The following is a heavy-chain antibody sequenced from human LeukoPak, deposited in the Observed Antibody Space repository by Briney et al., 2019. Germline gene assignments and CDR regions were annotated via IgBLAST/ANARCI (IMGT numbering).Heavy chain of an antibody. D-gene: IGHD3-22*01. CDR3: ARAGYYYDSSGYNRYSDY. J-gene: IGHJ4*02. CDR2: IYTSGST. CDR1: GGSISSGSYY. Sequence: SETLSLTCTVSGGSISSGSYYWSWIRQPAGKGLEWIGRIYTSGSTNYNPSLKSRVTMSVDTSKNQFSLKLSSVTAADTAVYYCARAGYYYDSSGYNRYSDYWGQGTLVTVSS. V-gene: IGHV4-61*02.